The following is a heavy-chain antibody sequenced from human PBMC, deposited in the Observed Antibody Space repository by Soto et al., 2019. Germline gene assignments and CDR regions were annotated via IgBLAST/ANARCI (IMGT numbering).Heavy chain of an antibody. CDR3: ARDRQCLRLHYYYYYGMDV. CDR1: GYTFTGYY. CDR2: INPNSGGT. Sequence: ASVKVSCKASGYTFTGYYMHWVRQAPGQGLEWMGWINPNSGGTNYAQKFQGRVTMTRDTSISTAYMEMSRLRSDDTAVYSCARDRQCLRLHYYYYYGMDVWGQGTTVTVSS. V-gene: IGHV1-2*02. D-gene: IGHD6-19*01. J-gene: IGHJ6*02.